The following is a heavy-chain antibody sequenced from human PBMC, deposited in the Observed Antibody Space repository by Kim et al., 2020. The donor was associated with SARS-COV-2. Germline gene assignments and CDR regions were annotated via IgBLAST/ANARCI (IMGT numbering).Heavy chain of an antibody. J-gene: IGHJ4*02. CDR2: ISYDGSNK. CDR3: ARGGSGVRGVARLYYFDY. CDR1: GFTFSSYA. D-gene: IGHD3-10*01. Sequence: GGSLRLSCAASGFTFSSYAMHWVRQAPGKGLEWVAVISYDGSNKYYADSVKGRFTISRDNSKNTLYLQMNSLRAEDTAVYYCARGGSGVRGVARLYYFDYWGQGTLVTVSS. V-gene: IGHV3-30*04.